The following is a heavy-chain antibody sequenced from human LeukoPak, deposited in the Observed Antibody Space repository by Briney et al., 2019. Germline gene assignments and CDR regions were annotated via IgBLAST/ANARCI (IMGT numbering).Heavy chain of an antibody. CDR1: GGSISSYY. D-gene: IGHD4-17*01. J-gene: IGHJ4*02. Sequence: SSETLSLTCTVSGGSISSYYWSWIRQPPGKGLEWIGEINHSGSTNYNPSLKSRVTISVDTSKNQFSLKLSSVTAADTAVYYCARGSSDDYGDPVDYWGQGTLVTVSS. V-gene: IGHV4-34*01. CDR2: INHSGST. CDR3: ARGSSDDYGDPVDY.